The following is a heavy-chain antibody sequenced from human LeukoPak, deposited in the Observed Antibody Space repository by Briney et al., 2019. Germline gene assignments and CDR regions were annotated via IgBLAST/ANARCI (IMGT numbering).Heavy chain of an antibody. D-gene: IGHD3-10*01. CDR2: ISGSGDST. CDR1: GFTFSNYA. J-gene: IGHJ4*02. V-gene: IGHV3-23*01. CDR3: AKSKNYYGSGSYYANYYFDY. Sequence: QPGGSLRLSCAASGFTFSNYAMSWVRQAPGKGLEWVSGISGSGDSTYYADSVKGRFTISRDNSKNTLYLQMNSLRAEDTAVYYCAKSKNYYGSGSYYANYYFDYWGQGTLVTVSS.